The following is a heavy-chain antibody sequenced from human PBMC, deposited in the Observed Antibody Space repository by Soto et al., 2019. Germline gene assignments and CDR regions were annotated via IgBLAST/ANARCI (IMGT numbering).Heavy chain of an antibody. Sequence: GEPLKISCLGPGYSFSTYWISWWLQMPGKGLQWIGRSDPSDSYTNNCPSFQGHVTISAVKSISTVFLQWISLQDSDPAMYYCVRYCGLDPWCQVTLVTVSS. D-gene: IGHD2-15*01. V-gene: IGHV5-10-1*01. CDR1: GYSFSTYW. CDR2: SDPSDSYT. CDR3: VRYCGLDP. J-gene: IGHJ5*02.